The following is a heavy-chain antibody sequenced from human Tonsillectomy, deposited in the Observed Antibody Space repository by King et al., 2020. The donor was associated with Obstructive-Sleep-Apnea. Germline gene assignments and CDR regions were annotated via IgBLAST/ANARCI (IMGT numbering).Heavy chain of an antibody. J-gene: IGHJ4*02. Sequence: VQLVESGGGLVKPGGSLRLSCAASGFTFSSYTMNWVRQAPGKGLEWVSSISGISTYIYYPDSVKGRFTISRDNDKNSLYLHMTSLRAEDAAVYYCARGGSRSHISGKLSYYFDYWGQGTVVTVSS. CDR2: ISGISTYI. V-gene: IGHV3-21*01. D-gene: IGHD3-16*02. CDR3: ARGGSRSHISGKLSYYFDY. CDR1: GFTFSSYT.